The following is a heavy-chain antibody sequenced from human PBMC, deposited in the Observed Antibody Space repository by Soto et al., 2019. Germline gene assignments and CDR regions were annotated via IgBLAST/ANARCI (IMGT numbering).Heavy chain of an antibody. J-gene: IGHJ4*02. CDR2: MDYSGTT. Sequence: SETLSLTCSVSGGSLRSGNSYWSWIRQSPGKGLEWIGYMDYSGTTDYNPSLKSRVAISVDTDKNQFSLKLSSVTDADAAVYYCAREAANYPYYFDYWGQGNLVTVSS. CDR3: AREAANYPYYFDY. CDR1: GGSLRSGNSY. V-gene: IGHV4-61*01. D-gene: IGHD1-7*01.